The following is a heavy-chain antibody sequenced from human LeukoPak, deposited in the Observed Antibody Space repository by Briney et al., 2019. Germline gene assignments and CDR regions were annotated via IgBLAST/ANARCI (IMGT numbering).Heavy chain of an antibody. V-gene: IGHV3-53*01. CDR2: IYSGGST. CDR1: GFTVSSNY. D-gene: IGHD4-11*01. CDR3: TREDHSNYNY. J-gene: IGHJ4*02. Sequence: TGGSLRLSCAASGFTVSSNYMSWVRQAPGKGLEWVSVIYSGGSTYYADSVKGRFTISRDNSKNMLYLQMNSLRAEDTAVYYCTREDHSNYNYWGQGTLVTVSS.